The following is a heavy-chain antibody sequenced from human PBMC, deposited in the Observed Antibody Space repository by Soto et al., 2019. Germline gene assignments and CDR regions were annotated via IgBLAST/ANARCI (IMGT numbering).Heavy chain of an antibody. CDR2: INPNSGGT. D-gene: IGHD3-10*01. CDR1: GYTFTGYY. Sequence: QVQLVQSGAEVKKPGASVKVSCKASGYTFTGYYMHWVRQAPGQGLEWMGWINPNSGGTNYAQKFQGWVTMTRDTSISTAYLELSRLRSDDTAVYYCARDSQSGARDNLGDYYYGMDVWGQGTTVTVSS. V-gene: IGHV1-2*04. CDR3: ARDSQSGARDNLGDYYYGMDV. J-gene: IGHJ6*02.